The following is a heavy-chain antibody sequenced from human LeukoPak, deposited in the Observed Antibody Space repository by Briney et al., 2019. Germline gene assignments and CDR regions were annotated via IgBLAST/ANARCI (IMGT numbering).Heavy chain of an antibody. J-gene: IGHJ2*01. Sequence: GGSLRLSCAASGFIFSSYFMNWVRQAPGKGLEWVSSISSSSKYIYYADSVKGRFTISRDNAKKSLYLQMNSLRVDDMAVYYCARVDYGDHGNNWYFDLWGRGTLVTVSS. CDR1: GFIFSSYF. CDR2: ISSSSKYI. D-gene: IGHD4-17*01. V-gene: IGHV3-21*01. CDR3: ARVDYGDHGNNWYFDL.